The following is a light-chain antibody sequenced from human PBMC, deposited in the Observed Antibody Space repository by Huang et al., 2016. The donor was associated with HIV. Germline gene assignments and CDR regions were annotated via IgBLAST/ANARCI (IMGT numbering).Light chain of an antibody. CDR1: QSLLYNSNNKDY. Sequence: DIVMTQSPDYLTVSLGERATINCKSSQSLLYNSNNKDYLAWYQQKPGQPPKLLLYWASTRESGIPDRFTGSGSGTDFTLTISGLQPEDVAVYYCQQYYGSPLTFGEGTKVEI. CDR2: WAS. V-gene: IGKV4-1*01. CDR3: QQYYGSPLT. J-gene: IGKJ4*01.